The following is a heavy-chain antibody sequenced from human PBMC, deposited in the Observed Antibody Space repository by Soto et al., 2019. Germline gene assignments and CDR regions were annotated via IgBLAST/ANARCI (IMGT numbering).Heavy chain of an antibody. D-gene: IGHD3-10*01. V-gene: IGHV3-64*01. CDR3: AKDLSATWFGPYYYGMDV. J-gene: IGHJ6*02. CDR1: GFTLSGYA. CDR2: ISSNGVGT. Sequence: PGGSLRLSCAASGFTLSGYAMDWVRQAPGKGLEYVSGISSNGVGTYYANSVQGRFTISRDNSKNTVYLQMGSLRPEDMAVYYCAKDLSATWFGPYYYGMDVWGQGTTVTVSS.